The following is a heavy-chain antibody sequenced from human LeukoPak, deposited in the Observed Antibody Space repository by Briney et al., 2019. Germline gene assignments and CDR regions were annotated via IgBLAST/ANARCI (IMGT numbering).Heavy chain of an antibody. CDR2: IIPIFGTA. J-gene: IGHJ1*01. V-gene: IGHV1-69*05. CDR1: GYTFTGYY. D-gene: IGHD6-13*01. Sequence: GASVKVSCKASGYTFTGYYMHWVRQAPGQGLEWMGRIIPIFGTANYAQKFQGRVTITTDESTSTAYMELSSLRSEDTAVYYCAREAYSSSWYGYFQHWGQGTLVTVSS. CDR3: AREAYSSSWYGYFQH.